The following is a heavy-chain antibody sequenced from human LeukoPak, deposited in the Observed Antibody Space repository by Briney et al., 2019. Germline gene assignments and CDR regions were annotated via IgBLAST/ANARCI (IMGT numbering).Heavy chain of an antibody. Sequence: PSETLSLTCTVSGGSVSSGGYYWSWLRQHPGKGLEWIGYIFYSGATYYNPSLKSRVSVSVDTSKNQLFLHLNSVTIADTAVYYCARVKGYCSSAGCSAWDYWGRGAQVTVSS. V-gene: IGHV4-31*03. D-gene: IGHD2-2*01. J-gene: IGHJ4*02. CDR1: GGSVSSGGYY. CDR2: IFYSGAT. CDR3: ARVKGYCSSAGCSAWDY.